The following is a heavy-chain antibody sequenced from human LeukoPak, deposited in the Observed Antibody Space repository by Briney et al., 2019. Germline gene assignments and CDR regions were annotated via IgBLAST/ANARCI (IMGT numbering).Heavy chain of an antibody. CDR3: ARVRLSGYGTYYYYYYGMDV. Sequence: SSETLSLTCAVYGGSFSGYYWSWIRQPPGKGLEWIGEINHSGSTNYNPSLKSRVTISVDTSKNQFSLKLSSVTAADTAVYYCARVRLSGYGTYYYYYYGMDVWGQGTTVTVSS. J-gene: IGHJ6*02. CDR2: INHSGST. CDR1: GGSFSGYY. D-gene: IGHD5-12*01. V-gene: IGHV4-34*01.